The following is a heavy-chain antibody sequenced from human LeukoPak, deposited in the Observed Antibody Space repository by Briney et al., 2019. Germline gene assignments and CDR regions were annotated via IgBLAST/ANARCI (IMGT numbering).Heavy chain of an antibody. D-gene: IGHD3-10*01. CDR1: GGSISSGSYY. J-gene: IGHJ3*02. CDR3: ARNMVRGVIPPIYAFDI. Sequence: SQTLSLTCTVSGGSISSGSYYWSWIRQPAGKGLEWIGRIYTSGSTNYNPSLKSRVTISVDTSKNQFSLKLSSVTAADTAVFYCARNMVRGVIPPIYAFDIWGQGTMVTVSS. V-gene: IGHV4-61*02. CDR2: IYTSGST.